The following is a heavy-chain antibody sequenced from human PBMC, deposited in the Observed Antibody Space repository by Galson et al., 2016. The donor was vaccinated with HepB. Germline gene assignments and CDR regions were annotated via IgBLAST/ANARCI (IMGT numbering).Heavy chain of an antibody. D-gene: IGHD1-1*01. CDR2: IYYTGTT. V-gene: IGHV4-59*11. CDR1: GGSISTHY. J-gene: IGHJ5*01. CDR3: ARVLPPGGFKTGWFDS. Sequence: SENLSLTCTVSGGSISTHYLSWIRQPPGKGLEWIGYIYYTGTTNYNPSLKSRVAISLDTSKTQFSLRLSSVTAADTAVYFCARVLPPGGFKTGWFDSWGQGILVTVSS.